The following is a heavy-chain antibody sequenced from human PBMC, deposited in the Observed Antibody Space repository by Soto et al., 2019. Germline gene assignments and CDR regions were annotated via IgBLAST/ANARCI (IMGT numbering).Heavy chain of an antibody. V-gene: IGHV3-30-3*01. Sequence: GGSLRLSCAASGFTFSSYAMHWVRQAPGKGLEWVTVISYDGSNKYYADSVKGRFTISRDNSKNTLYLQMNSLRAEDTAVYYCARDRRPWTSYYPYYYYYGMDVWGQGTTVTVS. CDR3: ARDRRPWTSYYPYYYYYGMDV. J-gene: IGHJ6*02. CDR2: ISYDGSNK. D-gene: IGHD3-3*01. CDR1: GFTFSSYA.